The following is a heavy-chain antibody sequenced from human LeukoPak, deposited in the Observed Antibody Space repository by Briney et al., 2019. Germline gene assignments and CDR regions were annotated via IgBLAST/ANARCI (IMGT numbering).Heavy chain of an antibody. D-gene: IGHD3-10*01. V-gene: IGHV3-23*01. J-gene: IGHJ4*02. CDR3: AKGYYYGSGSYYPFDY. Sequence: GGSLRLSCAASGFTFSSYAMSWVRQAPGKGLEWVSAISGSGGSTYYADSVKGRFTISRGNSKNTLYLQMNSLRAEDTAVYYCAKGYYYGSGSYYPFDYWGQGTLVTVSS. CDR2: ISGSGGST. CDR1: GFTFSSYA.